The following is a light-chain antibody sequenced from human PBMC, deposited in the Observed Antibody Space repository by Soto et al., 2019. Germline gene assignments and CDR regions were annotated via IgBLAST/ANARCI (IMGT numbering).Light chain of an antibody. J-gene: IGKJ5*01. CDR2: GAS. Sequence: EIVMTQSPGTLSVSPGERATLSCRASQSVSINLAWYQQKPGQAPRVLIYGASTRATGIPDRFSGDGSVTHFTLTISRLEAEDFVMYYCQQYGSSPITFGQGTRLEIK. V-gene: IGKV3-20*01. CDR1: QSVSIN. CDR3: QQYGSSPIT.